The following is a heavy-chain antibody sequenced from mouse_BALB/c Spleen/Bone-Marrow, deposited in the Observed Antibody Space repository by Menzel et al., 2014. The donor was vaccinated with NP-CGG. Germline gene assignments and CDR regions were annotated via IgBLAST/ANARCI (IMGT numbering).Heavy chain of an antibody. CDR3: TRSNGNWFAY. D-gene: IGHD2-1*01. Sequence: VQLQQSGAELVKPGASVKLSCKASGYTFTSYYMYWVKQRPGRGLEWIGEINPSNGGTNFNEKFKNKATLTVDKSSSTAYMQLSSLIFEDSAVYYCTRSNGNWFAYWGQGTLVTVSA. CDR1: GYTFTSYY. J-gene: IGHJ3*01. V-gene: IGHV1S81*02. CDR2: INPSNGGT.